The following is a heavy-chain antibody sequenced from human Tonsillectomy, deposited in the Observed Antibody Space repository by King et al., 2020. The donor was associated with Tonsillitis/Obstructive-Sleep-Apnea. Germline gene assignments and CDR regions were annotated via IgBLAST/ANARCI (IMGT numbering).Heavy chain of an antibody. D-gene: IGHD3-22*01. V-gene: IGHV3-23*04. Sequence: EVQLVESGGGLVQPGGSLRLSCAASGFTFSSYAMSWVRQAPGKGLEWVSAISGSGGSTYYADSVKGRFTISRDNSKNTLYLQMNSLRAEDTAVYYCAKDLGLIGGKFTMIVVVFDYWGQGTLVTVSS. CDR3: AKDLGLIGGKFTMIVVVFDY. CDR2: ISGSGGST. CDR1: GFTFSSYA. J-gene: IGHJ4*02.